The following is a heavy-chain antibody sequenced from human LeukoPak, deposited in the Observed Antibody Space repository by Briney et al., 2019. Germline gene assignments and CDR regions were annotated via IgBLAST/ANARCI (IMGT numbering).Heavy chain of an antibody. CDR1: GFTFSSHS. J-gene: IGHJ4*02. CDR3: ARWRWLQSEFDY. CDR2: IKEDGREK. D-gene: IGHD5-24*01. V-gene: IGHV3-7*01. Sequence: GSLRPSCAASGFTFSSHSMSWVRQAPGKGLEWVAYIKEDGREKDHVDSVKGRFTISRDNAKNSLYLQMNTLRADDTAVYYCARWRWLQSEFDYWGQGTLVTVSS.